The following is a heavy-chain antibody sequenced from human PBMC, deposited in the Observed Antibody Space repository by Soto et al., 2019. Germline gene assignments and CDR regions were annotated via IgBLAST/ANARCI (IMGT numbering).Heavy chain of an antibody. V-gene: IGHV3-15*01. J-gene: IGHJ4*02. CDR1: GFTFSNAW. Sequence: EVQLVESGGGLVKPGGSLRLSCAASGFTFSNAWMSWVRQAPGKGLEWVGRIKSKTDGGTTDYAAPVKGRFTISRDDSKNTLYLQMTSLKTEDTAVYYWTTDLNLIAAAGKNDYWGQGTLFTVSA. CDR3: TTDLNLIAAAGKNDY. CDR2: IKSKTDGGTT. D-gene: IGHD6-13*01.